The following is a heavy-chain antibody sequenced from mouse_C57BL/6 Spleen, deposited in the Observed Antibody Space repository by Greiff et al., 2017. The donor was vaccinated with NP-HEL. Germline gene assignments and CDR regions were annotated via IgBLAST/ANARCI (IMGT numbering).Heavy chain of an antibody. CDR1: GYAFSSSW. CDR2: IYPGDGDT. J-gene: IGHJ3*01. V-gene: IGHV1-82*01. Sequence: VQLQESGPELVKPGASVKISCKASGYAFSSSWMNWVKQRPGKGLEWIGRIYPGDGDTNYNGKFKGKATLTADKSSSTAYMQLSSLTSEDSAVYCCTRLESSSVVAYWGQGTLVTVSA. D-gene: IGHD3-2*02. CDR3: TRLESSSVVAY.